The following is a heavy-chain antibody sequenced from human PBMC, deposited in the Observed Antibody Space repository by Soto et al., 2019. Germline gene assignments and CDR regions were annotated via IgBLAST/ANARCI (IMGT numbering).Heavy chain of an antibody. CDR3: ARDRGIGLGNYYYVMDF. V-gene: IGHV1-46*01. Sequence: ASVKVSCKASGYTFSTYFIHWVRQAPGQGLEWMGIINPSGGSTSYAQKFQGRVTMTRDTSTSTVYMELSSLRSEDTAVYFCARDRGIGLGNYYYVMDFWGQGTTVTVSS. CDR1: GYTFSTYF. J-gene: IGHJ6*02. D-gene: IGHD7-27*01. CDR2: INPSGGST.